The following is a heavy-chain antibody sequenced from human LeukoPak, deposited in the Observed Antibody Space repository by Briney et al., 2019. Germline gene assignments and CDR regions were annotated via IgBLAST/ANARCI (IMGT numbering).Heavy chain of an antibody. CDR1: GFTFDDYG. CDR3: ARDYYGSGSYSYYFDY. Sequence: GGSLRLSCAASGFTFDDYGMSWVRQAPGKGLEWVSGINWNGGSTGYADSVKGRFTISRDNAKNSLYLQMNSLRAEDTALYHCARDYYGSGSYSYYFDYWGQGTLVTVSS. V-gene: IGHV3-20*01. CDR2: INWNGGST. J-gene: IGHJ4*02. D-gene: IGHD3-10*01.